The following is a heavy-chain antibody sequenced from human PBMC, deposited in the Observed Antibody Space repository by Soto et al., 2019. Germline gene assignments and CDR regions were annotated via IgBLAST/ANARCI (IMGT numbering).Heavy chain of an antibody. CDR2: ISYDGSNK. CDR1: GFTFSSYG. CDR3: AKRGLRWPLGY. Sequence: VQLVESGGGVVQPGRSLRLSCAASGFTFSSYGMHWVRQAPGKGLEWVAVISYDGSNKYYADSVKGRFTISRDNSKNTLYLQMNSLRAEDTAVYYCAKRGLRWPLGYWGQGTLVTVSS. D-gene: IGHD4-17*01. J-gene: IGHJ4*02. V-gene: IGHV3-30*18.